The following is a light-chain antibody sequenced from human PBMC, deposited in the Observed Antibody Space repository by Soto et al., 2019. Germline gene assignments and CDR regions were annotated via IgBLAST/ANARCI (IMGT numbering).Light chain of an antibody. J-gene: IGKJ1*01. V-gene: IGKV3-20*01. CDR1: QSVSSSY. Sequence: EIVLTQSPGTLSLSPGERATLSCRTSQSVSSSYVAWYQQRPGQAPRLLIYAASSRATGIPDRFSGSGSGTDFTLTISRLEPDDFAVYYCQQYGSSPKTFGQGTKVDI. CDR2: AAS. CDR3: QQYGSSPKT.